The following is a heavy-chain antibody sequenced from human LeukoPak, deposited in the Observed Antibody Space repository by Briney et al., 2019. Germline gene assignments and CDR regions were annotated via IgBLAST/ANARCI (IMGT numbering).Heavy chain of an antibody. D-gene: IGHD2-15*01. Sequence: ASVKVSCKASGYTFTGYYVHWVRQAPGQGLEWMGWINPNSGGTNYAQRFQGRVTMTRDTSISTAYMELSRLRSDDTAVYYCAREGISANWFDPWGQGTLVTVSS. CDR2: INPNSGGT. CDR1: GYTFTGYY. J-gene: IGHJ5*02. V-gene: IGHV1-2*02. CDR3: AREGISANWFDP.